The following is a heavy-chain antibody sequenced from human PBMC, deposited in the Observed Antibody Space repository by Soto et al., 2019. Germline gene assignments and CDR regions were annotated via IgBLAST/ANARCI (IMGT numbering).Heavy chain of an antibody. CDR2: IYSGGST. D-gene: IGHD6-13*01. CDR3: ARVGQQLVNGYYYYGMDV. V-gene: IGHV3-53*01. Sequence: PGGSLSLSCAASVVPFWSNYMSWVRQAPGKGLEWVSVIYSGGSTYYADSVKGRFTISRDNSKNTLYLQMNSLRAEDTAVYYCARVGQQLVNGYYYYGMDVWGQGTKVTVSS. J-gene: IGHJ6*02. CDR1: VVPFWSNY.